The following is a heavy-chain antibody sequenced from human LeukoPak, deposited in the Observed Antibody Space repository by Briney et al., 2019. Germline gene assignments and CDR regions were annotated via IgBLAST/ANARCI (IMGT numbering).Heavy chain of an antibody. J-gene: IGHJ4*02. CDR2: ISPNSGGT. Sequence: ASLKVSCKASEHRFTRYFLHWVRQAPGQGLEWMGWISPNSGGTNYAQKFQGRVTMTRDTSINTVYMELSSLTSDDTAIYYCSRGRDPIPLGELTYWGQGTLISVSS. D-gene: IGHD3-16*01. CDR3: SRGRDPIPLGELTY. V-gene: IGHV1-2*02. CDR1: EHRFTRYF.